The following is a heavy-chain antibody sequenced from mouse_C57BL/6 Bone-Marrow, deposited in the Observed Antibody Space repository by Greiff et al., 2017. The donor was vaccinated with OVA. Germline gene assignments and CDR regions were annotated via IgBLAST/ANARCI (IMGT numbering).Heavy chain of an antibody. J-gene: IGHJ1*03. D-gene: IGHD2-1*01. V-gene: IGHV5-9-1*02. CDR3: TREIYDGNYGYFDV. Sequence: EVKLVESGEGLVKPGGSLKLSCAASGFTFSSYAMSWVRQTPEKRLEWVAYISSGGDDIYYADTVKGRFTISRDNARTTLYLQMSSLKSEDTAMYYCTREIYDGNYGYFDVWGTGTTVTVAS. CDR1: GFTFSSYA. CDR2: ISSGGDDI.